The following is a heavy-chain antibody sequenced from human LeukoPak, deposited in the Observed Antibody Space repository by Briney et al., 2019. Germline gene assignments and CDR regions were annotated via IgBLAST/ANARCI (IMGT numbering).Heavy chain of an antibody. Sequence: HPGGSLRLSCAASGFTFSSYAMSWVRQAPGKGLEWVSGISGRGDRTYYADSVKGRFTISRDNSKNALYLQMNSLRAEDTAVYYCAKAGDYSSSWYGQYYFDYWGQGTLVTVSS. D-gene: IGHD6-13*01. CDR2: ISGRGDRT. V-gene: IGHV3-23*01. CDR3: AKAGDYSSSWYGQYYFDY. CDR1: GFTFSSYA. J-gene: IGHJ4*02.